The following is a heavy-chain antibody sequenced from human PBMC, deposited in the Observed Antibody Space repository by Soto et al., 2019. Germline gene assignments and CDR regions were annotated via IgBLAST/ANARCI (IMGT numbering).Heavy chain of an antibody. CDR2: TYYRSKWYN. D-gene: IGHD6-19*01. V-gene: IGHV6-1*01. CDR1: GDSVSSNSAA. J-gene: IGHJ6*02. CDR3: ARDGAIEVPGTTYGMDV. Sequence: SQTLSLTCAISGDSVSSNSAAWNWIRQSPSRGLEWLGRTYYRSKWYNDYAVSVKSRITINPDTSKNQFSLQLNSVTPEDTAVYYCARDGAIEVPGTTYGMDVWGQGNTVTVSS.